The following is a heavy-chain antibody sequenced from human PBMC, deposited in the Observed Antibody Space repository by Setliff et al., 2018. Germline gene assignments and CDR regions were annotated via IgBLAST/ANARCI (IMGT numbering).Heavy chain of an antibody. CDR3: ASSSGSSSPWNNWFDP. CDR2: LYPGDSDT. V-gene: IGHV5-51*01. CDR1: GYSFTSYW. Sequence: GESLKISCKGSGYSFTSYWIGWVRQMPGKGLEWMGILYPGDSDTRYSPSFQGQVTISADKSISTAYLQWSSLKASDTAMYYCASSSGSSSPWNNWFDPWGQGTLVTVSS. J-gene: IGHJ5*02. D-gene: IGHD1-26*01.